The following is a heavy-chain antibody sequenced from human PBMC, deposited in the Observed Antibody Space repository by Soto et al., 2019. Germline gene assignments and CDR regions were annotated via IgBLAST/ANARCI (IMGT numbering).Heavy chain of an antibody. CDR2: IYHSGST. CDR3: ASLSGSPGNWFDP. D-gene: IGHD5-12*01. J-gene: IGHJ5*02. CDR1: GGSVSSCNL. V-gene: IGHV4-4*02. Sequence: PSETLSLTCAVCGGSVSSCNLWSWVRHPPGKGLEWIGEIYHSGSTNYNPSLKSRVTISVDKSKNQFSLKLSSVTAADTAVYYCASLSGSPGNWFDPWGQGTLVTVSS.